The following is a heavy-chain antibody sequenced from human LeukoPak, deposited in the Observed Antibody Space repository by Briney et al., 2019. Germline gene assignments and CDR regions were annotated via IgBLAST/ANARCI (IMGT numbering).Heavy chain of an antibody. J-gene: IGHJ4*02. D-gene: IGHD1-26*01. CDR2: LDPEDGET. CDR1: GHTLTDLS. CDR3: ATGGIYSLLDY. V-gene: IGHV1-24*01. Sequence: ASVKVSCKVSGHTLTDLSTHWVRQTPGGGLEWMGGLDPEDGETIYAQKFQGRVTMTEDTSTNTAYMELSSLRSEDTAVYYCATGGIYSLLDYWGQGTLVTVSS.